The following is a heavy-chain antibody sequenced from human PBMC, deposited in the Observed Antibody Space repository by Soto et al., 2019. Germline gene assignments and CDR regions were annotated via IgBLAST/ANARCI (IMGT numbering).Heavy chain of an antibody. CDR3: SRRNGQDYNYSMDV. CDR1: GYILIDYW. V-gene: IGHV5-51*01. D-gene: IGHD2-8*01. J-gene: IGHJ6*02. CDR2: IYPSDADT. Sequence: GESLKISWKGSGYILIDYWIGLVRQMPGKGLEWMGMIYPSDADTRYSPSFQGQVTISADKSISTAYLQWSSLKASDTAMYYCSRRNGQDYNYSMDVCGQGITFTFSS.